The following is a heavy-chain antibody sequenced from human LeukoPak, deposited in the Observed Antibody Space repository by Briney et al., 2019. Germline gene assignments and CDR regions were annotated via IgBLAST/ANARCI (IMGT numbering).Heavy chain of an antibody. V-gene: IGHV1-2*06. CDR3: ARDPARTYGSTYYYYYMDV. Sequence: ASVKVSCKASGYTFTGYYMHWVRQAPGQGLEWMGRINPNSGGTNYAQKFQGRVTMTRDTSISTAYMELSRLRSDDTAVYCCARDPARTYGSTYYYYYMDVWGKGTTVTVSS. J-gene: IGHJ6*03. CDR2: INPNSGGT. D-gene: IGHD3-10*01. CDR1: GYTFTGYY.